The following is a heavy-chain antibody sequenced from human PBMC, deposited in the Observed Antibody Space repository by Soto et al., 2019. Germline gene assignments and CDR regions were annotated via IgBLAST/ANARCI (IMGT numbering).Heavy chain of an antibody. CDR3: ARTSLGYCSSTSCYTSPNYYYYGMDV. J-gene: IGHJ6*02. Sequence: SETLSLSCAVSGGSISSSNWWSWVRQPPGKGLEWIGEIYHSGSTNYNPSLKSRVTISVDKSKNQFSLKLSSVTAADTAVYYCARTSLGYCSSTSCYTSPNYYYYGMDVWGQGTTVTVSS. CDR1: GGSISSSNW. D-gene: IGHD2-2*02. V-gene: IGHV4-4*02. CDR2: IYHSGST.